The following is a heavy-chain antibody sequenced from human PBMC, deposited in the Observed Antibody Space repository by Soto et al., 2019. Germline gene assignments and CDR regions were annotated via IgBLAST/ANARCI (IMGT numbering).Heavy chain of an antibody. J-gene: IGHJ3*02. Sequence: EVQLVESGGGLVKPGGSLRLSCAASGFTFSSYSMNWVRQAPGKGLEWVSSISSSSSYIYYADSVKGRFTISRDNAKNSLYLQMNSLRAEDTAVYYCARGTYYDFWSGYRPNDAFISGAKGQWSPSLQ. CDR3: ARGTYYDFWSGYRPNDAFIS. V-gene: IGHV3-21*01. CDR1: GFTFSSYS. D-gene: IGHD3-3*01. CDR2: ISSSSSYI.